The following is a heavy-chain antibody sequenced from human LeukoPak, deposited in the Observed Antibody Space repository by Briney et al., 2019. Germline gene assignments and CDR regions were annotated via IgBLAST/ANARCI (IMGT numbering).Heavy chain of an antibody. J-gene: IGHJ4*02. D-gene: IGHD2-2*01. Sequence: QPGGSLRLSCAASGFTFDDYTMHWVRHAPGKGLEWVSLISWDGGSTYYADSVKGRFTISRDNSKNSLYLQMNSLRTEDTALYYCAKDRSGGNIVVVPAAILDYWGQGTLVTVSS. V-gene: IGHV3-43*01. CDR2: ISWDGGST. CDR1: GFTFDDYT. CDR3: AKDRSGGNIVVVPAAILDY.